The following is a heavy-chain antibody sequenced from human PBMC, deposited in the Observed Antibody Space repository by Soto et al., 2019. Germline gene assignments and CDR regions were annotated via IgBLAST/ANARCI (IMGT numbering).Heavy chain of an antibody. J-gene: IGHJ6*02. CDR1: GFTFSNYG. Sequence: QVQLVESGGGVVQPGRSLRLSCAASGFTFSNYGMHWVRQAPGKGLEWLAVISNDGSNENYADSVKGRFTISRDNSKNMVYLQTNSLRAEDRAVYYWARYSSTTNYYYGMDVWGQGTTVTVSS. CDR2: ISNDGSNE. V-gene: IGHV3-30*03. D-gene: IGHD6-13*01. CDR3: ARYSSTTNYYYGMDV.